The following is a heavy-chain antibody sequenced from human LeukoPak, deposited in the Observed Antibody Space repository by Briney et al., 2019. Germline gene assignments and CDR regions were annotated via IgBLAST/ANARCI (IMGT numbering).Heavy chain of an antibody. CDR2: IIPIFGTA. CDR3: ARETVSTNYYYYYGMDV. CDR1: GGTFSSYA. Sequence: SVKVSCKASGGTFSSYAISWVRQAPGQGLEWMGGIIPIFGTANYAQKFQGRVTITADESTGTAYMELSSLRSEDTAVYYCARETVSTNYYYYYGMDVWGQGTTVTVSS. J-gene: IGHJ6*02. D-gene: IGHD4-17*01. V-gene: IGHV1-69*13.